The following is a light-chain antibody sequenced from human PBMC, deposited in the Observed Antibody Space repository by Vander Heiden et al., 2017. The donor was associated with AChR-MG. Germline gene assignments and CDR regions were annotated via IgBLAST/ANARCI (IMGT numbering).Light chain of an antibody. J-gene: IGLJ1*01. CDR2: WNN. Sequence: QSVLPQPPSASETPVQRVTISCSGSSFNIGRHLVCWYQQLPGTAHKLLIYWNNLRPSGVPDRFSGSKSGTSAYLAISGLRSEDEADYYCAAWDDSLSGLFGTGTKVTVL. CDR3: AAWDDSLSGL. CDR1: SFNIGRHL. V-gene: IGLV1-47*01.